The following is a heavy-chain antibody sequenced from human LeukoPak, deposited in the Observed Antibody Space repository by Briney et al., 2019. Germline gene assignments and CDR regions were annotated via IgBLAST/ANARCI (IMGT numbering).Heavy chain of an antibody. CDR3: AKSATVWGGYFDY. V-gene: IGHV3-30*02. CDR2: IRYDGSNK. J-gene: IGHJ4*02. Sequence: GGSLRLSCAASGFTFSSYGMHWVRQAPGKGLEWVAFIRYDGSNKYYADSVKGRFTISRDDSKNTLYLQMNSLRAEDTAVYYCAKSATVWGGYFDYWGQGTLVTVSS. CDR1: GFTFSSYG. D-gene: IGHD4-17*01.